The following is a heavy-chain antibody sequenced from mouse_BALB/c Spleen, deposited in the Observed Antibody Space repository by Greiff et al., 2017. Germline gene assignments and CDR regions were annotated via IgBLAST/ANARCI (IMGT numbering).Heavy chain of an antibody. J-gene: IGHJ1*01. Sequence: VQLQQSGAELARPGASVKLSCKASGYTFTSYWMQWVKQRPGQGLEWIGAIYPGDGDTRYTQKFKGKATLTADKSSSTAYMQLSSLASEDSAVYYCARADYYGNYYFDVWGAGTTVTVSS. CDR3: ARADYYGNYYFDV. D-gene: IGHD2-1*01. CDR2: IYPGDGDT. V-gene: IGHV1-87*01. CDR1: GYTFTSYW.